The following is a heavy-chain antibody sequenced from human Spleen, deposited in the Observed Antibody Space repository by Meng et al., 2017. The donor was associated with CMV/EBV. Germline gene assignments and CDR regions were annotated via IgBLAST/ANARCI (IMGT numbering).Heavy chain of an antibody. Sequence: YYIHWVGQAPGQGLEWMGWINPNSGGTNYAQKFQGGVTRATLTRDTSISTSYMELRSLRPDDTAMYYCARSPYTAEYSDILTGPGDLWGQGTLVTVSS. D-gene: IGHD3-9*01. J-gene: IGHJ4*02. CDR1: YY. CDR2: INPNSGGT. CDR3: ARSPYTAEYSDILTGPGDL. V-gene: IGHV1-2*02.